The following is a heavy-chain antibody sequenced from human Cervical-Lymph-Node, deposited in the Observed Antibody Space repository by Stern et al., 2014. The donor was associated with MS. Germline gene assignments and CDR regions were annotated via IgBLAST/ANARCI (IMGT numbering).Heavy chain of an antibody. D-gene: IGHD1-1*01. Sequence: QMQLVQSGAEVKKPGSSVKVSCKTSGDTFSSYAISWVRQGPGQGLEWMGVIVPIFGTANYAEKFQGRVTITADVSTNTASMELSRLGSDDTAVYYCARDSTTGMDVWGQGTTVTVSS. CDR2: IVPIFGTA. CDR1: GDTFSSYA. J-gene: IGHJ6*02. V-gene: IGHV1-69*01. CDR3: ARDSTTGMDV.